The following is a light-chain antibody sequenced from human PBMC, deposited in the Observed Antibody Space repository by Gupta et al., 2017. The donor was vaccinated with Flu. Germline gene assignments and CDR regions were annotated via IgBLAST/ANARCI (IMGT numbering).Light chain of an antibody. J-gene: IGLJ3*02. CDR3: GMYMGSGISV. CDR2: STN. CDR1: SGSVSTNYY. V-gene: IGLV8-61*01. Sequence: QTVLTQAPCFSVSPGGTVTLTCGLSSGSVSTNYYPSWYQQTPGQAPRTLIYSTNTRSSGVPDRFSGSILGNKAALTIAGAQADDESDYYCGMYMGSGISVFGGGTKLTVL.